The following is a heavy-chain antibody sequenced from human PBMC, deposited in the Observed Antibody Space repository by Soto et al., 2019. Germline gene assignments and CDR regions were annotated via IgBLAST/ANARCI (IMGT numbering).Heavy chain of an antibody. CDR3: ARCRGELGESFYYGMDV. CDR2: IWYDGSNK. Sequence: GESLRLSCAASGFTFSSYGMHWVRQAPGKGLEWVAVIWYDGSNKYYADSVKGRFTISRDNSKNTLYLQMNSLRAEDTAVYYCARCRGELGESFYYGMDVWGQGTTVTVS. V-gene: IGHV3-33*01. D-gene: IGHD1-26*01. J-gene: IGHJ6*02. CDR1: GFTFSSYG.